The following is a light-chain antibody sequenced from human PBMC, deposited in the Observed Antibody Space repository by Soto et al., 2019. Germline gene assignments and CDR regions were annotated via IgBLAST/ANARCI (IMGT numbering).Light chain of an antibody. Sequence: EIVMTQSPATLSVSPGERATLSCRASQRVGSSLAWYQQKRGQAPRLLIHGASTRATGIPARFSGSGSGTEFTLTISSLQSEDFAVYYCQQYNNWLSFGGGTKVEIK. V-gene: IGKV3-15*01. CDR3: QQYNNWLS. J-gene: IGKJ4*01. CDR1: QRVGSS. CDR2: GAS.